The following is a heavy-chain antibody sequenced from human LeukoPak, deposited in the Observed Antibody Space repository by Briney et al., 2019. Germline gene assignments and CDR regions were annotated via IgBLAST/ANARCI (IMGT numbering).Heavy chain of an antibody. CDR3: ARDDFYETSGFSP. CDR2: ISPHNGNR. CDR1: GYKFTNYI. Sequence: ASVKVSCKASGYKFTNYIISWVRQAPGQGLEWMGWISPHNGNRKFAQKFQGRVTLTSDTSTSTAYMEVRNLRSDDTAVYYCARDDFYETSGFSPWGQGTPVIVS. J-gene: IGHJ5*02. V-gene: IGHV1-18*01. D-gene: IGHD3-22*01.